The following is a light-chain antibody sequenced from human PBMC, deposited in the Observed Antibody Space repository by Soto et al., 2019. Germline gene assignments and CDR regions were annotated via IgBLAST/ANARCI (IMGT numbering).Light chain of an antibody. CDR2: GAS. CDR3: QQYGNSQFT. CDR1: QSVSSNY. Sequence: EIVLTHSPGTLSLSPGERATLSCRASQSVSSNYLAWYQQKPGQAPRLLIYGASSRATGIPDRFSGSGSGTVFTLTISRLEPEDFAVYYCQQYGNSQFTFGPGTKVDIK. J-gene: IGKJ3*01. V-gene: IGKV3-20*01.